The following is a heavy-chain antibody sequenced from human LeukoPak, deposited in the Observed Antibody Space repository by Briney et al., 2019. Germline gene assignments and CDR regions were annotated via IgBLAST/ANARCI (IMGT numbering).Heavy chain of an antibody. CDR3: ARAPQDSSGYYFDY. V-gene: IGHV1-69*13. CDR2: IIPIFGTA. CDR1: GGTFSSYA. Sequence: SVKVSCKASGGTFSSYAISWVRQAPGQGLEWMGGIIPIFGTANYAQKFQGRVANTADESPSTAYMELSSLRAEDTAVYYCARAPQDSSGYYFDYWGQGNLVTVSS. D-gene: IGHD3-22*01. J-gene: IGHJ4*02.